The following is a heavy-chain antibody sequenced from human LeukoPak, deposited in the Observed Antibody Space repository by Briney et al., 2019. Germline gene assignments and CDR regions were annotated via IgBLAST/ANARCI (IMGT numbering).Heavy chain of an antibody. CDR3: ARISAVVSAEYFQH. J-gene: IGHJ1*01. CDR2: IWHDASNK. V-gene: IGHV3-33*01. CDR1: GFTFSSYG. Sequence: GGSLRLSCAASGFTFSSYGMHWVRQAPGKGLEWVAVIWHDASNKYYAESVKGRFTISRDDSKNTLYLQMNNLRAEDTAVYYCARISAVVSAEYFQHWGQGTLVIVSS. D-gene: IGHD2-21*01.